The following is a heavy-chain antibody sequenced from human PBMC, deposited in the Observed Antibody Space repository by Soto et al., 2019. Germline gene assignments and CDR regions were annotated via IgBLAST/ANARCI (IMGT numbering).Heavy chain of an antibody. CDR1: GFTFGDYA. Sequence: GGSLRLSCTASGFTFGDYAMSWFRQAPGKGLEWVGFIRSKAYGGTTEYAASVKGRFTISRDDSKSIAYLQMNSLKTEDTAVYYCTRARITMVRGVIIPDWFDPWGQGTLVTVSS. D-gene: IGHD3-10*01. CDR3: TRARITMVRGVIIPDWFDP. V-gene: IGHV3-49*03. J-gene: IGHJ5*02. CDR2: IRSKAYGGTT.